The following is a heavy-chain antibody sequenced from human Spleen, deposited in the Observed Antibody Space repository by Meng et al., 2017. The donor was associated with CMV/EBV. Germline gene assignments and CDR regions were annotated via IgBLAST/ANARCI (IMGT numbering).Heavy chain of an antibody. J-gene: IGHJ5*02. CDR1: GFTFSKYA. V-gene: IGHV3-23*01. Sequence: ASGFTFSKYAMSWVSRAPGKGVEWVAGISGSDGDTYYADSVKGRFTTSRDKSKKKLYLQMNSLRVEDTAIYYCAKKDEFLYGGWFDPWGHGTLVTVSS. CDR3: AKKDEFLYGGWFDP. D-gene: IGHD2/OR15-2a*01. CDR2: ISGSDGDT.